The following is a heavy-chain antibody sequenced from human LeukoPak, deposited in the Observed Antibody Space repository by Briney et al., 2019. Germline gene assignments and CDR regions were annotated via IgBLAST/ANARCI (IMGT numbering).Heavy chain of an antibody. D-gene: IGHD3-10*01. J-gene: IGHJ5*02. Sequence: GASVKVSCKASVYTFTSYGISWVRQAPGQGLEWMGWISAYNGNTNYAQKLQGRVTMTTDTSTSTAYMELRSLRSHDTAVYYCARSLGGVRGVIVWFDPWGQGTLVTVSS. CDR3: ARSLGGVRGVIVWFDP. V-gene: IGHV1-18*01. CDR2: ISAYNGNT. CDR1: VYTFTSYG.